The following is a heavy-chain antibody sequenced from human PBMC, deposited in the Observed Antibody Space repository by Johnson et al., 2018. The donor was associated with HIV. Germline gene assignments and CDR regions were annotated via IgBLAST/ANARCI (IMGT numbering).Heavy chain of an antibody. V-gene: IGHV3-15*01. CDR3: ATRDPTHRPGVFDI. Sequence: VQLVESGGGSVKSGGSLRVSCAASGFTFSNAWMSWVRQAPGKGLEWVGRVKSKTDGGTIDYAAAVKGRFIISRDDSKNTLYLQMNSLRAEDTAVYYCATRDPTHRPGVFDIWGQGTMVTVSS. D-gene: IGHD1-14*01. CDR2: VKSKTDGGTI. CDR1: GFTFSNAW. J-gene: IGHJ3*02.